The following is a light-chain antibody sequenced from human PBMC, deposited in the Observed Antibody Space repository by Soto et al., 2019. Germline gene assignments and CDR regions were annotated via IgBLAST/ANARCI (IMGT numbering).Light chain of an antibody. CDR2: KAS. Sequence: DIQMTQSPSTLSGSVGDRVTITCRASQTISSWLAWYQQKPGKAPKLLIYKASTLKSGVPSRFSGSGSGTDFTLTISSLHPEDSATYFCQQTYSAYYTFGPGTRLEIK. V-gene: IGKV1-5*03. CDR3: QQTYSAYYT. CDR1: QTISSW. J-gene: IGKJ5*01.